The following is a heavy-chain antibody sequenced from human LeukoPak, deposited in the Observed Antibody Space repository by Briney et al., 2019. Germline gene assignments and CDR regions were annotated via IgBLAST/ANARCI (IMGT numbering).Heavy chain of an antibody. D-gene: IGHD4-17*01. V-gene: IGHV3-30-3*01. CDR2: ISYDGSNK. J-gene: IGHJ5*02. CDR3: ACVGDDYDLERFDP. CDR1: GFTFSSYA. Sequence: GGSLRLSCAASGFTFSSYAMPWVRQAPGKGLEWVAVISYDGSNKYYADSVKGRFTISRDNSKNTLYLQMNSLRAEDTAVYYCACVGDDYDLERFDPWGQGTLVTVSS.